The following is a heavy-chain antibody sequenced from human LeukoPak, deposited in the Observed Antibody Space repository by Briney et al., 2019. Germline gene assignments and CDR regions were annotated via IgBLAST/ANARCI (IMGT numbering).Heavy chain of an antibody. Sequence: SETLSLTCTVSGVSISSSNSYWGWIRQPPGKGPEWVGSIYYSGNTYYNASLKSQVSISIDTSKNQFSLRLTSVTAADTAVYYCARQTGSGLFILPGGQGTLVTVSS. CDR3: ARQTGSGLFILP. CDR2: IYYSGNT. D-gene: IGHD3/OR15-3a*01. J-gene: IGHJ4*02. CDR1: GVSISSSNSY. V-gene: IGHV4-39*01.